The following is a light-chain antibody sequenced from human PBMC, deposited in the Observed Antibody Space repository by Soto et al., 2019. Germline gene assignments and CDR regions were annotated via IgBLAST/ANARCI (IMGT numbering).Light chain of an antibody. J-gene: IGLJ2*01. CDR2: GNS. Sequence: QSVLTQPPSVSGAPGQRVTISCTGSSSNIGAGYDVHWYQQLPGTAPKLLIYGNSNRPSGVPDRFSGSKSGTSASLAITGLQAEDVADYYCQSYGSRLSGVVFGGGTKLTVL. CDR1: SSNIGAGYD. V-gene: IGLV1-40*01. CDR3: QSYGSRLSGVV.